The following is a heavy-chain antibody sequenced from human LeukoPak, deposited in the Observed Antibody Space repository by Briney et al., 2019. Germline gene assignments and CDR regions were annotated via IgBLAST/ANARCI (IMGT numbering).Heavy chain of an antibody. CDR3: ARDVGASSSWYSRYYYYYGMDV. CDR1: GGSISSHY. D-gene: IGHD6-13*01. J-gene: IGHJ6*02. Sequence: PSETLSLTCTVSGGSISSHYWSWIRQPPGKGLEWIGYIYYSGSTNYNPSLKSRVTISVDTSKNQFSLKLSSVTAADTAVYYCARDVGASSSWYSRYYYYYGMDVWGQGTTVTVSS. V-gene: IGHV4-59*11. CDR2: IYYSGST.